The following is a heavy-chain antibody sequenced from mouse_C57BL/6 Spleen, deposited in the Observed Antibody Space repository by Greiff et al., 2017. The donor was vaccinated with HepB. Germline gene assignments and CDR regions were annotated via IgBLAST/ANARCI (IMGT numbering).Heavy chain of an antibody. CDR3: ASVGGWYFDV. Sequence: EVQLVESGPVLVKPGASVKMSCKASGYTFTDYYMNWVKQSHGKSLEWIGVINPYNGGTSYNQKFKGKATLTVDKSSSTAYMELNSLTSEDSAVYYCASVGGWYFDVWGTGTTVTVSS. J-gene: IGHJ1*03. CDR2: INPYNGGT. V-gene: IGHV1-19*01. CDR1: GYTFTDYY.